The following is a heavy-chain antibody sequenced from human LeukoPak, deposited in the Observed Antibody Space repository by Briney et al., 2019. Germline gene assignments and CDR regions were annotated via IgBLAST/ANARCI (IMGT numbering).Heavy chain of an antibody. J-gene: IGHJ1*01. CDR1: GFTFGSYA. CDR2: ISGSGGST. Sequence: PGGSLRLSCAASGFTFGSYAMGWVRQTPGKGLEWVSGISGSGGSTYYADSVKGRFTISRDNSNNTLYPQMTSLRAEDTAVYYCAKDRTVVVAGMGYFQHWGQGTLVTVSS. V-gene: IGHV3-23*01. CDR3: AKDRTVVVAGMGYFQH. D-gene: IGHD6-19*01.